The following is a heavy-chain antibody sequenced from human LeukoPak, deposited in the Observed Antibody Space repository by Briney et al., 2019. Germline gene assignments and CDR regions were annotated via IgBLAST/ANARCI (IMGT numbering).Heavy chain of an antibody. V-gene: IGHV4-59*01. J-gene: IGHJ6*03. CDR3: ARATAMAPKGYYYYYMDV. CDR1: GGSISSYY. D-gene: IGHD5-18*01. Sequence: SETLSLTCTVSGGSISSYYWSWIRQPPGKGLEWIGYIYYSGSTNYNPSLKSRVTISVDTSKNQFSLKLSSVTAADTAVYYCARATAMAPKGYYYYYMDVWGNGTTVTVSS. CDR2: IYYSGST.